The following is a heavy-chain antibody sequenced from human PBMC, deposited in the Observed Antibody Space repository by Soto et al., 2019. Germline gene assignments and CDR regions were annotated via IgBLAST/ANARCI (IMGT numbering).Heavy chain of an antibody. V-gene: IGHV4-39*06. CDR3: ARRIAAAPHGYMDV. J-gene: IGHJ6*03. D-gene: IGHD6-13*01. Sequence: PSETLSLTCTVSGGSISSSSYYWGWIRQPPGKGLEWIGSIYYSGSTYYNPSLKSRVTISVDTSKNQFTLKLSSVTAADTAVYYCARRIAAAPHGYMDVWGKGTTVTVSS. CDR1: GGSISSSSYY. CDR2: IYYSGST.